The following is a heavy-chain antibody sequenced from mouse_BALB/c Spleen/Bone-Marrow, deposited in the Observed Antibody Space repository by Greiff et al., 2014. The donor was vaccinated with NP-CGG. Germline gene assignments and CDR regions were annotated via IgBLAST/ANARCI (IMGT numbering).Heavy chain of an antibody. V-gene: IGHV1-5*01. CDR3: TTLARNYFDY. CDR2: IYPGKSDT. D-gene: IGHD3-1*01. Sequence: EVQLQQSGTVLARPGASVKMSCKASGYTFTSYWMHWVKQRPGQGLEWICTIYPGKSDTTYNQKFKGKAKLTAVTSTSTAYMELSSLTNEDSAVYYCTTLARNYFDYWGQGTTLTVSS. CDR1: GYTFTSYW. J-gene: IGHJ2*01.